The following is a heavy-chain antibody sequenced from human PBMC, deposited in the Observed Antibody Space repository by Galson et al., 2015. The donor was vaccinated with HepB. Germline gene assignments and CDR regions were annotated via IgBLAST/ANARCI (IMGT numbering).Heavy chain of an antibody. J-gene: IGHJ4*02. Sequence: SVKVSCKASGYTFTGYYIHWVRQAPGQGLEWMGWINPNSGGTNHAQKFQGRITMTRDTSISTAYMELSRVRSDDTAMYYCVTGGNSGYSQFDYWGQGTLVTVSS. CDR2: INPNSGGT. CDR3: VTGGNSGYSQFDY. V-gene: IGHV1-2*02. CDR1: GYTFTGYY. D-gene: IGHD2-21*01.